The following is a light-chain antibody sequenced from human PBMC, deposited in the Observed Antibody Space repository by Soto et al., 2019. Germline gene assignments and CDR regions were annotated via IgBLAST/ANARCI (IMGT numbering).Light chain of an antibody. CDR1: QDISTH. J-gene: IGKJ5*01. CDR2: AAS. V-gene: IGKV1-9*01. Sequence: IQLTQSPSSRSSSFGDRVTISCGASQDISTHLAWFAQKPGRAPQLLIYAASTLHSGVPSRFSGSVSGTDGTLTISSLQTEDGSTYYCQHLNTYTITFGPGTRLEI. CDR3: QHLNTYTIT.